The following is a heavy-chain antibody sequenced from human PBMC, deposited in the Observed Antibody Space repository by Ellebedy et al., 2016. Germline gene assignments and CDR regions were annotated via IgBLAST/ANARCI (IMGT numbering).Heavy chain of an antibody. V-gene: IGHV3-23*01. Sequence: GGSLRLXXTASGFIFSNFAMNWVRQAPGKGPEWISHVGGGGHDTYYADSVQGRFTISRDNSRNTLYLQLTRLRAEDTAIYYCAKDAFMANGVFDPFDIWGQGTMVRVSS. CDR3: AKDAFMANGVFDPFDI. CDR1: GFIFSNFA. J-gene: IGHJ3*02. CDR2: VGGGGHDT. D-gene: IGHD3-10*01.